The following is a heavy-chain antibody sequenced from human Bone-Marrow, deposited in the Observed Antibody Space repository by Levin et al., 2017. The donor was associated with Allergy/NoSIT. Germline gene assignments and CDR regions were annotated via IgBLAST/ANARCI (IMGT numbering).Heavy chain of an antibody. CDR2: INWNGGST. V-gene: IGHV3-20*01. CDR1: GFTFDDYG. CDR3: ARGYSSQHLMDV. D-gene: IGHD5-18*01. Sequence: AGGSLRLSCAASGFTFDDYGMSWVRQAPGKGLEWVSGINWNGGSTGYADSVKGRFTISRDNAKNSLYLQMNSLRAEDTALYHCARGYSSQHLMDVWGQGTTVTVSS. J-gene: IGHJ6*02.